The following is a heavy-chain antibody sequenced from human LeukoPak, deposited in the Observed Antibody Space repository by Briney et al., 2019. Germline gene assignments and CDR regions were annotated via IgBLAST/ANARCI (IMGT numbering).Heavy chain of an antibody. CDR2: IYGDGRT. Sequence: GGSLRLSCVVSGFSVSNNYIIWVRQAPGNGLERVSVIYGDGRTSHSASVRGRFTISRDNSKKMLYLQMNSLRAEDTAVYYCAKRGPSDYFYGMDVWGQGTTVTVSS. CDR1: GFSVSNNY. CDR3: AKRGPSDYFYGMDV. D-gene: IGHD2-2*01. V-gene: IGHV3-66*02. J-gene: IGHJ6*02.